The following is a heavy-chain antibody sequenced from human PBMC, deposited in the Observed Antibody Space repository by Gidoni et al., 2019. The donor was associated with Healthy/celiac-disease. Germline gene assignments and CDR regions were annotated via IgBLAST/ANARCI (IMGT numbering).Heavy chain of an antibody. V-gene: IGHV3-48*03. CDR1: GFTFSSYE. CDR2: ISSSGSTI. J-gene: IGHJ4*02. D-gene: IGHD1-26*01. CDR3: ARDQWSGSPFDY. Sequence: EVQLVESGGGLVQPGGSLRLSCAASGFTFSSYEMNWVRQAPGKGLEWVSYISSSGSTIYYADSVKGRFTISRDNAKNSLYLQMNSLRAEDTAVYYCARDQWSGSPFDYWGQGTLVTVSS.